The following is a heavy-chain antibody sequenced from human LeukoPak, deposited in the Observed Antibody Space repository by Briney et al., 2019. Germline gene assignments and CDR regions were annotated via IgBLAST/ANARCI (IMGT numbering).Heavy chain of an antibody. Sequence: GGSLRLSCAASGFTFSSYAMSWVRQAPGKGLEWVSAISGSGGSTYYADSVKGRFTISRDNSKNTLYLQMNSLRAEDTAVYYCAKDEISIVVVPAATWDYWGQGTLVTVSS. CDR2: ISGSGGST. J-gene: IGHJ4*02. CDR1: GFTFSSYA. CDR3: AKDEISIVVVPAATWDY. V-gene: IGHV3-23*01. D-gene: IGHD2-2*01.